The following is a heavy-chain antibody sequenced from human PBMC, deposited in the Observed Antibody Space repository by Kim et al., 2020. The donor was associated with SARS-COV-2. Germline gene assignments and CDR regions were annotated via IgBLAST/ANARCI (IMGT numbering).Heavy chain of an antibody. CDR3: APTGGSYGYFQH. D-gene: IGHD3-16*01. J-gene: IGHJ1*01. Sequence: RYSPSLKSRLTITKDTSKNQVVLTMTNMDPVDTATYYCAPTGGSYGYFQHWGQGTLVTVSS. V-gene: IGHV2-5*01.